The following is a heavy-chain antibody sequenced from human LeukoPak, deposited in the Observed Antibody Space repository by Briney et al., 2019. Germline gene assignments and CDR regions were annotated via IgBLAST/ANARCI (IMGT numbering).Heavy chain of an antibody. Sequence: ASVKVSCKASGYTFTGYYMHWVRQAPGQGLEWMGWINPNSGGTNYAQKFQGRVTMTRDTSISTAYMELSRLRSDDTAVYYCARGYGDLSYYYYGMDVWGQGTTVTVSS. CDR2: INPNSGGT. J-gene: IGHJ6*02. CDR1: GYTFTGYY. CDR3: ARGYGDLSYYYYGMDV. D-gene: IGHD4-17*01. V-gene: IGHV1-2*02.